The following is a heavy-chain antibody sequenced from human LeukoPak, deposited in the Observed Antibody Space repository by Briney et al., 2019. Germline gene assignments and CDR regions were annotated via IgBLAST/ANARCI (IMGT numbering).Heavy chain of an antibody. CDR2: IRTSGTNT. V-gene: IGHV3-48*04. Sequence: QAGGSLRLSCAASGLTFSSFSMNWVRQAPGKGLEWVSYIRTSGTNTDYTGSVKGRFTISRDNAKNSLYLQMNSLRAEDTAVYYCARMNYVSSGWGAPFDYWGQGTLVTVSS. D-gene: IGHD1-7*01. CDR1: GLTFSSFS. J-gene: IGHJ4*02. CDR3: ARMNYVSSGWGAPFDY.